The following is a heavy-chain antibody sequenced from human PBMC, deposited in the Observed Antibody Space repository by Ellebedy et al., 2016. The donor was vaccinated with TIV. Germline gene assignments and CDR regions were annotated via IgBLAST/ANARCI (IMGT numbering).Heavy chain of an antibody. D-gene: IGHD1-26*01. J-gene: IGHJ3*02. V-gene: IGHV3-23*01. Sequence: GESLKTSCAALGFTFSSYAMSWVRQAPGKGLEWVSAISGSGGSTYYADSVKGRFTISRDNSKNTLYLHMNSLRAEDTAVYYCAQSGLYLGDAFDIWGQGTMVTVSS. CDR3: AQSGLYLGDAFDI. CDR2: ISGSGGST. CDR1: GFTFSSYA.